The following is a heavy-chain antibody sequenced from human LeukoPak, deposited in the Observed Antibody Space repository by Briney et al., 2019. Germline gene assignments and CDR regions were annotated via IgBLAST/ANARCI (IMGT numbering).Heavy chain of an antibody. V-gene: IGHV3-33*01. J-gene: IGHJ4*02. CDR2: IWYDGSNK. D-gene: IGHD3-22*01. CDR3: ARAPSGYDSSGYRWRGDFDY. CDR1: GFTFSSYG. Sequence: GSLRLSCAASGFTFSSYGMHWVRQAPGKGLEWVAVIWYDGSNKYYADSVKGRFTISRDNSKNTLYLQMNSLRAEDTAVYYCARAPSGYDSSGYRWRGDFDYWGQGTLVTVSS.